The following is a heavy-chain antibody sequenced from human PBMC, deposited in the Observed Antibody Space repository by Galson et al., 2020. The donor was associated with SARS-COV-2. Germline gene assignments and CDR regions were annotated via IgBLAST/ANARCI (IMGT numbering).Heavy chain of an antibody. CDR1: GGTISSGDYY. CDR2: IYASGST. D-gene: IGHD2-15*01. CDR3: ARFVSRYSAFDI. Sequence: SETLSLTCTVSGGTISSGDYYWSWIRQSAGKGLEWIGHIYASGSTNYNPSLKSRLTISVDTSKNQFSLKLYSVTAADTAVYYCARFVSRYSAFDIWGRGSMLTVSS. J-gene: IGHJ3*02. V-gene: IGHV4-61*09.